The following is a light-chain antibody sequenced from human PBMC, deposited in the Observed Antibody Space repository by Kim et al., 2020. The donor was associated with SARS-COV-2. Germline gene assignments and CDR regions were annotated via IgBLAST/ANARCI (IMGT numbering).Light chain of an antibody. CDR2: KAS. Sequence: ISDFFAWYQQKPGKAPNLLIYKASSLESGVPSRFSGSASGTEFTLTISSLQPDDFSTYYCQQYASYPLTFGGGTKLEI. CDR3: QQYASYPLT. V-gene: IGKV1-5*03. CDR1: ISDF. J-gene: IGKJ4*01.